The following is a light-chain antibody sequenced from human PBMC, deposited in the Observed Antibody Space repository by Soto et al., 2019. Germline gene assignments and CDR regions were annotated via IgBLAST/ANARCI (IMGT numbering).Light chain of an antibody. V-gene: IGKV1D-12*01. J-gene: IGKJ4*01. CDR3: QQASSFPLT. CDR1: QGINSW. Sequence: DIQMTQSPSSVSASVGDRVTISCRASQGINSWLAWYQQKPGKAPELLIYTASNLESGVPSRFSGSASGTDFTLPISSLQLEDFATYYCQQASSFPLTFGGGTRVEIK. CDR2: TAS.